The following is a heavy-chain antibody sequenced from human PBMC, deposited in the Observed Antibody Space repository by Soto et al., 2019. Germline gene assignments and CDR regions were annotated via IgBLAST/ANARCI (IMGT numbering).Heavy chain of an antibody. CDR2: ISSSSRTI. CDR1: GFTFNSYS. D-gene: IGHD3-10*01. Sequence: GGSLRLSCAASGFTFNSYSMNWVRQAPGKGLEWVSYISSSSRTIYYADSVKGRFTISGDNAKNSLYLQMNSLRAEDTAVYYCARVGLGSRFGELTFDYWGQGTLVTVSS. V-gene: IGHV3-48*01. CDR3: ARVGLGSRFGELTFDY. J-gene: IGHJ4*02.